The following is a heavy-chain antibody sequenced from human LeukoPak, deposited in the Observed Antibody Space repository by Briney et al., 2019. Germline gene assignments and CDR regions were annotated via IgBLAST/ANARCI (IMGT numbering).Heavy chain of an antibody. V-gene: IGHV3-33*01. D-gene: IGHD6-13*01. CDR3: ARGGGYSSSWHGRMDV. CDR2: IWYDGSNK. Sequence: PGGSLRLSCAASGFTFSTYDMHWVRQAPGKGLEWVAIIWYDGSNKYYVDSVKGRFTISRDNSENSLNLQMNSLRVEDTAVYYCARGGGYSSSWHGRMDVWGQGTTVTVSS. J-gene: IGHJ6*02. CDR1: GFTFSTYD.